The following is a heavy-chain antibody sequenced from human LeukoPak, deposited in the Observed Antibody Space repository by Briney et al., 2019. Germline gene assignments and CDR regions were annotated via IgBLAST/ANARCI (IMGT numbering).Heavy chain of an antibody. CDR1: GGSLSSYY. CDR2: VYDSGST. CDR3: ARHQGWSSLDP. D-gene: IGHD2-15*01. Sequence: PSETLSLTCTVSGGSLSSYYWSWIRQPPGRGLEWIGNVYDSGSTNYNPSLKSRVTISVDTSKNQFSLMLTSVTAADTAVYYCARHQGWSSLDPWGQGILVTVSS. J-gene: IGHJ5*02. V-gene: IGHV4-59*08.